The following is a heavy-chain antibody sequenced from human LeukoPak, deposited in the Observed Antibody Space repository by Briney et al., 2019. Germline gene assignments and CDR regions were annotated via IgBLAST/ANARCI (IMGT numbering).Heavy chain of an antibody. CDR2: ISSSGSTI. CDR1: GFTSSDYY. V-gene: IGHV3-11*04. J-gene: IGHJ6*03. Sequence: GSLRLSCAASGFTSSDYYMSWIRQAPGKGLEWVSYISSSGSTIYYADSVKGRFTISRDNAKNSLYLQMNSLRAEDTAVYYCARALDYYYYMDVWGKGTTVTVSS. CDR3: ARALDYYYYMDV.